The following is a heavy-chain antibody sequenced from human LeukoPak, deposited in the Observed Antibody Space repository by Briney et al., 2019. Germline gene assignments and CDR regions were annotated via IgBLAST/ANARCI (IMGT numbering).Heavy chain of an antibody. V-gene: IGHV3-23*01. D-gene: IGHD3-10*01. CDR2: ISGSGGST. J-gene: IGHJ4*02. Sequence: GGSLRLSCAASGFTFSSYAMSWVRQAPGKGLEWVSAISGSGGSTYYADSVKGRFTISRDNSKNTLYLQMNSLRAEDTAVYYCAKRGGYGSGSYPYYSDYWGQGTLVTVSS. CDR1: GFTFSSYA. CDR3: AKRGGYGSGSYPYYSDY.